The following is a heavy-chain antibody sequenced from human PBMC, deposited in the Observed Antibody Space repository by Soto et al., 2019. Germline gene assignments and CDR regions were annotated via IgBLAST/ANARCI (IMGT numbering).Heavy chain of an antibody. Sequence: EVKKPGASVKVSCKASGYTXTSYGISWVRQAPXXXXXWMGWISAYNGNTNYAQKLQGRVTMTTDTSTSTAYMELRSLRSDDTAVYYCARRGYGDYAGAFDIWGQGTMVTVSS. D-gene: IGHD4-17*01. V-gene: IGHV1-18*04. J-gene: IGHJ3*02. CDR3: ARRGYGDYAGAFDI. CDR1: GYTXTSYG. CDR2: ISAYNGNT.